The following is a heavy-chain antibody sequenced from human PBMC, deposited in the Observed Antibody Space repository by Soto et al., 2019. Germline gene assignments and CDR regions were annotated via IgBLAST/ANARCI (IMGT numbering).Heavy chain of an antibody. CDR3: ARATSFAYCGGDCYSSYYYYYGMDV. D-gene: IGHD2-21*02. J-gene: IGHJ6*02. Sequence: HPGGSLRLSCAASGFTFSSYWMHWVRQAPGKGLVWVSRINSDGSSTSYADSVKGRFTISRDNAKNTLYLQMNSLRAEDTAVYYCARATSFAYCGGDCYSSYYYYYGMDVWGQGTTVTVSS. CDR2: INSDGSST. V-gene: IGHV3-74*01. CDR1: GFTFSSYW.